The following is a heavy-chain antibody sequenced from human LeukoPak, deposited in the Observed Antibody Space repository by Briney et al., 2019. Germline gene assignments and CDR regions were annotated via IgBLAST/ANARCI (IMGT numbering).Heavy chain of an antibody. D-gene: IGHD3-10*01. CDR3: ASVVGSARQYGMDV. Sequence: SETLSLTCAVYGGSFSGCYWSWIRQPPGKGLEWIGEINHSGSTNYNPSLKSRVTISVDTSKNQFSLKLSSVTAADTAVYYCASVVGSARQYGMDVWGQGTTVTVSS. J-gene: IGHJ6*02. V-gene: IGHV4-34*01. CDR1: GGSFSGCY. CDR2: INHSGST.